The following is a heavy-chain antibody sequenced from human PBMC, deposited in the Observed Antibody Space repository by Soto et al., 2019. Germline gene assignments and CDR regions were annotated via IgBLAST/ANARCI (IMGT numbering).Heavy chain of an antibody. Sequence: SETLSLTCSVSGDSISGGDYYWSWIRQHPGEALEWIGHIHYSGSTYYNASLKSRLTVSMDTSKNQFSLNLNSVTAADTAVYYCARDQRALRYFDYWGQGILVTVSP. CDR2: IHYSGST. V-gene: IGHV4-30-4*01. J-gene: IGHJ4*02. CDR1: GDSISGGDYY. CDR3: ARDQRALRYFDY.